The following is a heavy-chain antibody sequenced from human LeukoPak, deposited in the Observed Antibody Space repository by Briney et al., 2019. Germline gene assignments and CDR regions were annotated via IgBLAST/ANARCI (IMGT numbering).Heavy chain of an antibody. Sequence: SETLSLTCTVSGGSISSGSYYWSWIRQPAGKGLEWIGRIYTSGSTNYNPSLKSRVTISVDTSKNQFSLKLSSVTAADTAVYYCARDRSHDDYSNYVNWFDPWGQGTLVTVSS. J-gene: IGHJ5*02. V-gene: IGHV4-61*02. CDR3: ARDRSHDDYSNYVNWFDP. D-gene: IGHD4-11*01. CDR1: GGSISSGSYY. CDR2: IYTSGST.